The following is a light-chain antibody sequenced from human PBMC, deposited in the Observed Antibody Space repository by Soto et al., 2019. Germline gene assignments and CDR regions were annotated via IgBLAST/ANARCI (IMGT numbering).Light chain of an antibody. Sequence: EIVLTQSPATLSLSPGERATLSCRASQSVSSYLAWYQQKPGQAPRLLNYDASNRATGIPARFSGSGSGTDFTLTISSLKPEDFAVYYCQQRRNWPPGTFGQGTKLEIK. CDR3: QQRRNWPPGT. CDR2: DAS. J-gene: IGKJ2*01. CDR1: QSVSSY. V-gene: IGKV3-11*01.